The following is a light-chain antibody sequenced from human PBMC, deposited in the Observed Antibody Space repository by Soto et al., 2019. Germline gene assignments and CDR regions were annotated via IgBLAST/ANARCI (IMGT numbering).Light chain of an antibody. CDR1: SSDVGGYSF. Sequence: QSALTQPAPVSGSPGQSITISCTGSSSDVGGYSFVSWYQQHPDKAPKLMIYDVTNRPSGVSDRFSGSKSGNTASLTISGLQAEDEADYSCSSYTSNNTRVFGTGTKLTVL. CDR3: SSYTSNNTRV. V-gene: IGLV2-14*03. J-gene: IGLJ1*01. CDR2: DVT.